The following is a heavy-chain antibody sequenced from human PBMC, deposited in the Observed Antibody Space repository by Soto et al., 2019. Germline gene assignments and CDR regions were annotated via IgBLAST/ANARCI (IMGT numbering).Heavy chain of an antibody. D-gene: IGHD5-12*01. Sequence: SETLSLTCTVSGVSIRSYFWSWVRQPPGRGLEWVGYIFVSGDSNYNPSLKGRVSISLDTSRNQFSLRLSSVTPADTAVYYCARARSGYNIDAFDLWGQGTMVTVSS. CDR3: ARARSGYNIDAFDL. V-gene: IGHV4-59*01. J-gene: IGHJ3*01. CDR2: IFVSGDS. CDR1: GVSIRSYF.